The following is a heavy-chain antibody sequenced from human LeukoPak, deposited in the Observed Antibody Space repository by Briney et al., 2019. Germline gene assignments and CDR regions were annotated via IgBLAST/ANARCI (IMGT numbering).Heavy chain of an antibody. CDR1: GGTFSSHA. Sequence: ASVKVSCKASGGTFSSHAISWVRQAPGQGLEWMGIINPSGGSTSYAQKFQGRVTMTRDTSTSTVYMELSSLRSEDTAVYYCARTQDWSHIANFDYWGQGTLVTVSS. V-gene: IGHV1-46*01. CDR2: INPSGGST. CDR3: ARTQDWSHIANFDY. J-gene: IGHJ4*02. D-gene: IGHD3/OR15-3a*01.